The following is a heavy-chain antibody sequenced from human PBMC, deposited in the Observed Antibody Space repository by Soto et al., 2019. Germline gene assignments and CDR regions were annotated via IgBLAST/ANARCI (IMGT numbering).Heavy chain of an antibody. CDR3: EIDPVCIEIWFYP. CDR2: ISGSGGST. V-gene: IGHV3-23*01. Sequence: PGKELEWVSAISGSGGSTYYADSVKGRFTISRDNSKNTLYLQMNSLRAEDTAVYYCEIDPVCIEIWFYPWGRGTL. J-gene: IGHJ5*02.